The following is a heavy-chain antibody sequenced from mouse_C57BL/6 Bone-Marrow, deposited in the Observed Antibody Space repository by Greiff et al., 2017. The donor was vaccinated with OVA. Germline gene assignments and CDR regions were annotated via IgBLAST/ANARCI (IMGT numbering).Heavy chain of an antibody. CDR2: IDPETGGT. CDR1: GYTFTDYE. Sequence: VQLVESGAELVRPGASVTLSCKASGYTFTDYEMHWVKQTPVHGLEWIGAIDPETGGTAYNQKFKGKAILTADKSSSTAYMELRSLTSEDSAVYYCTREGLGREYWGQGTTLTVSS. D-gene: IGHD4-1*01. CDR3: TREGLGREY. J-gene: IGHJ2*01. V-gene: IGHV1-15*01.